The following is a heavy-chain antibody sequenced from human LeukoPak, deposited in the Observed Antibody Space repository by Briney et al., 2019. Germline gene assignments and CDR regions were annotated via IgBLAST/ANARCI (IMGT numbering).Heavy chain of an antibody. D-gene: IGHD1-1*01. CDR1: GFTFSSYW. CDR2: INTDGSST. CDR3: ARERPYYYYMDV. Sequence: GGSLRLSCAVSGFTFSSYWMHWVRQAPGKGLVWVSRINTDGSSTNYADSVKGRFTISRDNAKNTLYLQMNTLRVEDTAVYYCARERPYYYYMDVWGKGTTVTVSS. J-gene: IGHJ6*03. V-gene: IGHV3-74*01.